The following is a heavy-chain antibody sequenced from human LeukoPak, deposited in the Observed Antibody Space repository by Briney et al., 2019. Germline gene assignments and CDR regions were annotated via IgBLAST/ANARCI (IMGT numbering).Heavy chain of an antibody. CDR3: ARDYCSGGSCYYAY. J-gene: IGHJ4*02. Sequence: GGSLRLSCAASGFXFSTYWIHWVRQVPGKGRVWVSRINSDGSTTSYADSVKGRFTISRDNAKNTLYLQMNSLRAEDTAVYYCARDYCSGGSCYYAYWGQGTLVTVSS. V-gene: IGHV3-74*01. D-gene: IGHD2-15*01. CDR2: INSDGSTT. CDR1: GFXFSTYW.